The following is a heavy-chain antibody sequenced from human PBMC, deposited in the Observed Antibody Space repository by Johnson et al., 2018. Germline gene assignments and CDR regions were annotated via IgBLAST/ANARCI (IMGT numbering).Heavy chain of an antibody. J-gene: IGHJ3*02. CDR3: ARDRWDPVIVVDHNAFDI. V-gene: IGHV3-48*01. D-gene: IGHD3-22*01. Sequence: VQLVESGGGLVQPGGSLRLSCAASGFTFSSYSMNWVRQAPGKGLEWVSYISSSSSTIYSADSVKGRFIIPRDNAKNSLYLQMNSLRAEDTAVYYCARDRWDPVIVVDHNAFDIWGQGTMVTVSS. CDR1: GFTFSSYS. CDR2: ISSSSSTI.